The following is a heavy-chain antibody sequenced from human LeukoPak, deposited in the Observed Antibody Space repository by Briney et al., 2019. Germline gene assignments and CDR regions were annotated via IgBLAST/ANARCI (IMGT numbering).Heavy chain of an antibody. J-gene: IGHJ4*02. D-gene: IGHD3-10*01. CDR1: GFTFSSYA. CDR3: ARGPSGVDY. CDR2: INPSGGST. V-gene: IGHV1-46*01. Sequence: GGSLRLSCAASGFTFSSYAMHWVRQAPGQGLEWMGIINPSGGSTSYAQKFQGRVTMTRDTSTSTVYMELSSLRSEDTAVYYCARGPSGVDYWGQGTLVTVSS.